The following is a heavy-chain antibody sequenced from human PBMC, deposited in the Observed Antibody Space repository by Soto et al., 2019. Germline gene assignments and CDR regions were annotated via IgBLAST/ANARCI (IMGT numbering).Heavy chain of an antibody. CDR1: GGSISSSSYY. Sequence: SETLSRTCTVSGGSISSSSYYWGWIRQPPGKGLEWIGSIYYSGSTYYNPSLKSRVTISVDTSKNPFSLKLSYVTAADTAVYYCARQSTILYITAAGTFDYWGQGTLVTVSS. D-gene: IGHD6-13*01. V-gene: IGHV4-39*01. J-gene: IGHJ4*02. CDR2: IYYSGST. CDR3: ARQSTILYITAAGTFDY.